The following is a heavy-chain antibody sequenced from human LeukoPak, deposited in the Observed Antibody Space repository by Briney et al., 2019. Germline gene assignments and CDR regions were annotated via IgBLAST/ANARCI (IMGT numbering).Heavy chain of an antibody. CDR3: AGDPGNYKGHDY. CDR1: GFTLSDYW. V-gene: IGHV3-7*01. Sequence: GGSLRLSCAASGFTLSDYWMSWVRQAPGKGLEWVANIKHDGSDKYYVDSVKDRFNISRDNAKNSLYLQISSLKAEDTALYYCAGDPGNYKGHDYWGQGTLVTVSP. D-gene: IGHD1-7*01. CDR2: IKHDGSDK. J-gene: IGHJ4*02.